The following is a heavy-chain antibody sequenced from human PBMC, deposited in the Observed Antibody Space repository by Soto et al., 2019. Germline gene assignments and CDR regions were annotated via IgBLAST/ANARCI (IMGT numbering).Heavy chain of an antibody. Sequence: SVKVSCKASGFTFTSSAVQWVRQARGQRLEWIGWIVVGSGNTNYAQKFQERVTITRDMSTSTAYMELSSLRSEDTAVYYCARGVADYDILTGYYKVTWFDPWGQGTLVTVSS. D-gene: IGHD3-9*01. J-gene: IGHJ5*02. CDR3: ARGVADYDILTGYYKVTWFDP. CDR2: IVVGSGNT. V-gene: IGHV1-58*01. CDR1: GFTFTSSA.